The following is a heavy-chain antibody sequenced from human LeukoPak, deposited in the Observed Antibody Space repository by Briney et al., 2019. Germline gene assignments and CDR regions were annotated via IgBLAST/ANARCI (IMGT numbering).Heavy chain of an antibody. V-gene: IGHV1-8*01. CDR1: GYTFTSYD. CDR2: MNPNGGNT. D-gene: IGHD4-17*01. Sequence: ASVKVSCKASGYTFTSYDINWVRQATGQGLEWMGWMNPNGGNTGYAQKFQGRVTMTRNTSISTAYMELSSLRSEDTAVYYCARESGDINWFDPWGQGTLVTVSS. CDR3: ARESGDINWFDP. J-gene: IGHJ5*02.